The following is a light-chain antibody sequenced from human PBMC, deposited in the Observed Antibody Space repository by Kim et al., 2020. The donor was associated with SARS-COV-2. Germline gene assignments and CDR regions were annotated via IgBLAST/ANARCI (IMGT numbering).Light chain of an antibody. J-gene: IGKJ1*01. Sequence: LSPGERATLPCRASESVSDFLVWYQLRPGQAPRLLIYDASKRAPGSPARFSGSGSGTEFTLTVSSLEPEDFAVYYCQQRADWPRTFGQGTKVDIK. V-gene: IGKV3-11*01. CDR2: DAS. CDR3: QQRADWPRT. CDR1: ESVSDF.